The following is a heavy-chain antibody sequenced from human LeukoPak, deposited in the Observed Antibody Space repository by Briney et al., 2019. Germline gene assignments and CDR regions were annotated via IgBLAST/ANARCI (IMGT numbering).Heavy chain of an antibody. Sequence: PGGTLRLSCAASGFTFSRHGMNWVRQAPGKGLEWVSAISDTGNTYHADSVKGRFTISRDSSKNTLFLQMNRLRPEDAAVYYCAKAPVTTCRGAFCYPFDYWGLGTLVTVSS. CDR2: ISDTGNT. J-gene: IGHJ4*02. CDR3: AKAPVTTCRGAFCYPFDY. D-gene: IGHD2-15*01. CDR1: GFTFSRHG. V-gene: IGHV3-23*01.